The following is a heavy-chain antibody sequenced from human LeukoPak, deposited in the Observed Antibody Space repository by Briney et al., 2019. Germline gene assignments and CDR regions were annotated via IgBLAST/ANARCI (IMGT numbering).Heavy chain of an antibody. CDR3: ARTYSSGWFQHYGMDV. CDR2: IIPIFGTA. Sequence: SVKVSCKASGGTFSSYAISWVRQAPGQGLEWMGGIIPIFGTANYAQKFQGRVTITTDESTSTAYMELSSLRSDDTAVYYCARTYSSGWFQHYGMDVWGQGATVTVSS. D-gene: IGHD6-19*01. J-gene: IGHJ6*02. V-gene: IGHV1-69*05. CDR1: GGTFSSYA.